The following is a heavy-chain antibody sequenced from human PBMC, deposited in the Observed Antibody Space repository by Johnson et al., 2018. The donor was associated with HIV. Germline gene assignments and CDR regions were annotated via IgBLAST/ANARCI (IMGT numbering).Heavy chain of an antibody. CDR3: AKDMGYGGNPGAFDI. CDR2: ISWNSGSI. J-gene: IGHJ3*02. CDR1: GFTFDDYA. D-gene: IGHD4-23*01. Sequence: VQLVESGGGLVKPGGSLRLSCAASGFTFDDYAMHWVRQAPGKGLEWVSGISWNSGSIGSADSVKGRFTISRDNAKNSLYLQMNSLRAEDTALYYCAKDMGYGGNPGAFDIWGQGTMVTVSS. V-gene: IGHV3-9*01.